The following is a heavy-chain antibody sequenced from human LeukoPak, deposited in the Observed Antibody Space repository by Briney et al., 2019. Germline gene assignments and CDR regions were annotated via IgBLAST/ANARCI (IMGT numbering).Heavy chain of an antibody. J-gene: IGHJ4*02. D-gene: IGHD2-15*01. CDR3: ANGGYYSLDS. Sequence: QPGRSLRLSCAASGFTFRNYGMHWVRQAPGKGLKWGAVISYDGSNKYYADSVKGRFTISRDNSKRTLFLQTDSLRGEGTAVYYCANGGYYSLDSWGQGTLVTVSS. V-gene: IGHV3-30*18. CDR1: GFTFRNYG. CDR2: ISYDGSNK.